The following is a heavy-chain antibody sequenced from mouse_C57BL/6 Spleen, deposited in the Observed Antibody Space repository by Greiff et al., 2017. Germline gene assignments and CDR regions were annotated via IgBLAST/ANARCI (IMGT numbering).Heavy chain of an antibody. Sequence: VQLKQSGPELVKPGASVKLSCKASGYTFTSYDINWVKQRPGQGLEWIGWIYPRDGSTKYNEKFKGKATLTVDTSSSTAYMELHSLTSEDSAVYFCARSMGLRQGYAMDYWGQGTSVTVSS. J-gene: IGHJ4*01. CDR2: IYPRDGST. V-gene: IGHV1-85*01. CDR1: GYTFTSYD. D-gene: IGHD2-4*01. CDR3: ARSMGLRQGYAMDY.